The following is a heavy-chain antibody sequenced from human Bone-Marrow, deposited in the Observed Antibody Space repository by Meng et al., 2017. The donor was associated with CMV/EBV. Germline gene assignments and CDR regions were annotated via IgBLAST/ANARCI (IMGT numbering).Heavy chain of an antibody. CDR3: AREGGGAN. CDR2: IIPILGIA. V-gene: IGHV1-69*10. CDR1: GYTFISYY. J-gene: IGHJ3*01. D-gene: IGHD3-16*01. Sequence: SVKVSCKAPGYTFISYYMNWVRQAPGQGLEWMGGIIPILGIANYAQKFQGRVTITADKSTSTAYMELSSLRSEDTAVYYCAREGGGANWGQGTMVTVSS.